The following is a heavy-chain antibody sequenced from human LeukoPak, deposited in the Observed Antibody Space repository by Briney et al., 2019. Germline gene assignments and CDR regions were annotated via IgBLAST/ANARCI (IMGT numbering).Heavy chain of an antibody. CDR1: GFTFSSYA. CDR3: AKIFVGYCSSTSCFVFDY. Sequence: GGSLRLSCAASGFTFSSYAMSWVRQAPGKGLEWVSAIGGSGGSTYYADSVKGLFTISRDNSKNTLYLQMNSLRAEDTAVYYCAKIFVGYCSSTSCFVFDYWGQGTLVTVSS. J-gene: IGHJ4*02. CDR2: IGGSGGST. D-gene: IGHD2-2*03. V-gene: IGHV3-23*01.